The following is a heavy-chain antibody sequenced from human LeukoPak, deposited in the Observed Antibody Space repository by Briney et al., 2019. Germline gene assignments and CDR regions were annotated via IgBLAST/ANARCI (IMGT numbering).Heavy chain of an antibody. CDR2: ISYDGSNK. D-gene: IGHD5-12*01. J-gene: IGHJ4*02. CDR1: GFTFSSYG. V-gene: IGHV3-30*18. Sequence: GRSLRLSCAASGFTFSSYGMHWVRQAPGKGLEWVAVISYDGSNKYYADSVKGRFTISRDNSKNTLYLQMHSLRAEDTAVYYCAKDKYGYENLYYFDYWGQGTLVTVSS. CDR3: AKDKYGYENLYYFDY.